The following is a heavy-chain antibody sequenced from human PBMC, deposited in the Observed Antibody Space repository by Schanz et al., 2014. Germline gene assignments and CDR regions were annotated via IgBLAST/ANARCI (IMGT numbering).Heavy chain of an antibody. J-gene: IGHJ2*01. CDR2: INTGGDST. Sequence: EVQLLESGGGLVQPGGSLRLSCLASGFTFSTYAMAWVRQAPGKGLEWVSSINTGGDSTYYADSVKGRFTISRDNSKNTLYLQMNSLRAEDTAIYYCAKDAPYPFDLWGRGTLITDSS. CDR3: AKDAPYPFDL. CDR1: GFTFSTYA. V-gene: IGHV3-23*01.